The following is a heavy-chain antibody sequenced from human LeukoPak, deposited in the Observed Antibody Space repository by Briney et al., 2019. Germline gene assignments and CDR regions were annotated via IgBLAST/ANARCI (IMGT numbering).Heavy chain of an antibody. J-gene: IGHJ3*02. CDR1: GGSFSGYY. CDR3: ARVVGTIRVRSVGNAFDI. Sequence: PSETLSLTRAVYGGSFSGYYWSWIRQPPGKGLEWIGEINHSGSTNYNPSLKSRVTISVDTSKNQSSLKLSSVTAADTAVYYCARVVGTIRVRSVGNAFDIWGQGTMVTVSS. D-gene: IGHD1-1*01. CDR2: INHSGST. V-gene: IGHV4-34*01.